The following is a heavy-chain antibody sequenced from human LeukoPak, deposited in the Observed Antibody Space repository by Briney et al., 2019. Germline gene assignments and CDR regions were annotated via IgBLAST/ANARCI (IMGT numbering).Heavy chain of an antibody. CDR2: ISGSGGST. CDR3: ARDHRGSYHGD. V-gene: IGHV3-23*01. Sequence: GGSLRLSCAASGFTFSSYATSWVRQAPGKGLEWVSAISGSGGSTYYADSVKGRFTISRDNSKNTLYLQMNSLRAEDTAVYYCARDHRGSYHGDWGQGTLVTVSS. CDR1: GFTFSSYA. D-gene: IGHD1-26*01. J-gene: IGHJ4*02.